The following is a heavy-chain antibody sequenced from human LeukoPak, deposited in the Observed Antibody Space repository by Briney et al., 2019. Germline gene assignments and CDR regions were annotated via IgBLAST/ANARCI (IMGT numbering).Heavy chain of an antibody. CDR3: AQGRLGYSYGAFDH. CDR1: GFTFSNYA. Sequence: GGSLRLSCAASGFTFSNYAMSWVRQAPGKGLEWVSVIRGSGGGTNFADSVKGRFTSSRDNAKNTLYLQMHSLRGEDTAVYYCAQGRLGYSYGAFDHWGQGTLVTVSS. V-gene: IGHV3-23*01. D-gene: IGHD5-18*01. J-gene: IGHJ4*02. CDR2: IRGSGGGT.